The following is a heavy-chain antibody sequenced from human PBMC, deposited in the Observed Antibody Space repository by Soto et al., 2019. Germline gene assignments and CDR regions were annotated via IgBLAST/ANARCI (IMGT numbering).Heavy chain of an antibody. CDR3: AKPLRFLDSYGMDV. Sequence: ASVKVSCKASGGTFSSYAISWVRQAPGQGLEWMGGIIPIFGTANYAQKFQGRVTITADGSTSTAYMELSSLRSEDTAVYYCAKPLRFLDSYGMDVWGQGTTVTVSS. CDR1: GGTFSSYA. CDR2: IIPIFGTA. J-gene: IGHJ6*02. V-gene: IGHV1-69*13. D-gene: IGHD3-3*01.